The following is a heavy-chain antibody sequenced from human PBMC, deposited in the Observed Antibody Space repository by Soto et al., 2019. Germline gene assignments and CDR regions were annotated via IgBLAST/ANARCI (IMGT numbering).Heavy chain of an antibody. CDR1: ADTFTSFT. J-gene: IGHJ4*02. V-gene: IGHV1-69*08. Sequence: QVRLVQSGAAVKKPGSSVRVSCTASADTFTSFTINWVRQAPGQGLEWMGRFNPILGVADYAQKFQGRVSITADKSTTTTYVALSSLTSEDTAVYYCARENMRLMVRGPTVDSWGQGTLVTVSS. CDR2: FNPILGVA. CDR3: ARENMRLMVRGPTVDS. D-gene: IGHD3-10*01.